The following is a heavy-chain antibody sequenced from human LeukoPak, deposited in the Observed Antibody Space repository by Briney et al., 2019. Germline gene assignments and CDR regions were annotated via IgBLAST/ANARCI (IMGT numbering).Heavy chain of an antibody. CDR1: GGTFSSYA. Sequence: ASVKVSCKASGGTFSSYAISWVRQAPGQGLEWMGIISPSGGSTSYAQKFQGRVTMTRDTSTSTVYMELSSLRSEDTAVYYCARGGGYDYSHFDYWGQGTLLTVSS. J-gene: IGHJ4*02. CDR2: ISPSGGST. V-gene: IGHV1-46*01. D-gene: IGHD5-12*01. CDR3: ARGGGYDYSHFDY.